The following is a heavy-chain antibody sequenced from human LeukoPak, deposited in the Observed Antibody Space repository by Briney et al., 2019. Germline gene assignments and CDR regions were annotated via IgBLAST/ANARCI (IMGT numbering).Heavy chain of an antibody. CDR1: GGSISSGSYY. Sequence: PSETLSLTCTVSGGSISSGSYYWSWIRQPPGKGLEWIGYIYYSGSTNYKSSLKSRVTISVDTSKNQFSLKLSSVTAADTAVYYCARTTEGGYSYGYFSYYYMDVWGKGTTVTISS. J-gene: IGHJ6*03. CDR2: IYYSGST. V-gene: IGHV4-61*01. CDR3: ARTTEGGYSYGYFSYYYMDV. D-gene: IGHD5-18*01.